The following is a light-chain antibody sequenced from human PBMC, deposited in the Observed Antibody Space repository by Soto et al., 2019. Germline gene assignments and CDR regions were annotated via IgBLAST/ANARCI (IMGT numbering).Light chain of an antibody. CDR3: QQLKSYPLT. CDR1: QDISNY. CDR2: AAS. Sequence: DIQLTQAPSFLSASVGDRVTIPCRASQDISNYLVWYQQKPGKAPKPLIYAASTLQSGVPSRFSGSGSVTEFTLTISSLQPEDFATYYCQQLKSYPLTFGPGTKVDIK. J-gene: IGKJ3*01. V-gene: IGKV1-9*01.